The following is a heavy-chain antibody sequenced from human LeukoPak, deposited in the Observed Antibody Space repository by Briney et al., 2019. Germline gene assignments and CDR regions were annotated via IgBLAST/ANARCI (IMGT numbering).Heavy chain of an antibody. D-gene: IGHD3-10*01. Sequence: PSETLSLTCAVYGGSFSGYYWSWIRQPPGKGLEWIGEINHSGSTNYNPSLKSRVTISVDTSNNQFSLKLSSVTAADTAVYYCADAYGSGSYDYWGQGTLVTVSS. CDR2: INHSGST. V-gene: IGHV4-34*01. J-gene: IGHJ4*02. CDR1: GGSFSGYY. CDR3: ADAYGSGSYDY.